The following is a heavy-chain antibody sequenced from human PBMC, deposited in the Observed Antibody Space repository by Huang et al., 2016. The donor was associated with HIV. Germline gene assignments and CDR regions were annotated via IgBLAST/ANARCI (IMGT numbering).Heavy chain of an antibody. CDR3: ARWEAAADNNWFDP. D-gene: IGHD6-13*01. CDR2: IIPIFGTP. V-gene: IGHV1-69*01. CDR1: GGTFSSCG. J-gene: IGHJ5*02. Sequence: QVQLVQSGAEVKKPGSSVTVSCRASGGTFSSCGISWVRQAPGQGLEGMGGIIPIFGTPNYAQKFQGRVTMTADESTSTAYMELSSLRSEETAVYYCARWEAAADNNWFDPWGQGTLVTVSS.